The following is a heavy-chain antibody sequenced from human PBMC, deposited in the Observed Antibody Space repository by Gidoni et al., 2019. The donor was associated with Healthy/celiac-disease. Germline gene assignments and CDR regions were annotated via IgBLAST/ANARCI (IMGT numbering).Heavy chain of an antibody. J-gene: IGHJ5*02. D-gene: IGHD4-17*01. CDR1: VFSLSTSGVG. CDR3: AHVYGWSNWFDP. V-gene: IGHV2-5*02. CDR2: IYWDDNK. Sequence: QITLTESGPTLLKPTQTLTLTCTFSVFSLSTSGVGVGWIRQPPGKALEWLALIYWDDNKRYSPSLKSRLTITKNTSKNQVVLTMTNMDPVDTATYYCAHVYGWSNWFDPWGQGTLVTVSS.